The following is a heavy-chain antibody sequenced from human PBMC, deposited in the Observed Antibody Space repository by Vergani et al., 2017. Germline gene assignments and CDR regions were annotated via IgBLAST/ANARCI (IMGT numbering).Heavy chain of an antibody. V-gene: IGHV4-61*02. J-gene: IGHJ4*02. CDR3: ARGSCLGGSCYKPLFDY. CDR1: GGSINSHNYY. D-gene: IGHD2-15*01. Sequence: QVQLQELGPGLVKPSQTLSLTCTVSGGSINSHNYYWSWIRQPAGKGLELIGRIHTSGSTNYNPSLKSRVTMSEDTSKNQFSLNLTSVTAADTAVYFCARGSCLGGSCYKPLFDYWGQGILVTVSS. CDR2: IHTSGST.